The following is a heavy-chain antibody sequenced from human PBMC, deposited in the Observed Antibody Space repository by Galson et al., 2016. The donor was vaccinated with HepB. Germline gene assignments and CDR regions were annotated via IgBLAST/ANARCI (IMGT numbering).Heavy chain of an antibody. D-gene: IGHD3-10*01. V-gene: IGHV3-53*01. J-gene: IGHJ6*02. Sequence: SLRLSCAASGFTVSNNYMNWVRQAPGKGLEWVSTIYSAGNTYYADSVKGRFIISRDNSKNTLYLQMNSLRAEDTAVYYCAREGDSGSSHHYYYGMDVWGQGPTVTVSS. CDR3: AREGDSGSSHHYYYGMDV. CDR1: GFTVSNNY. CDR2: IYSAGNT.